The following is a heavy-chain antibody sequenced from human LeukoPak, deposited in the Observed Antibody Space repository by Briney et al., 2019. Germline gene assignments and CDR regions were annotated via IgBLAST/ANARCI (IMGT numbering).Heavy chain of an antibody. V-gene: IGHV3-30*18. J-gene: IGHJ5*02. CDR3: AKDGPMTGLGNWFAP. CDR1: GFTFSSYG. Sequence: GGSLRLSCAASGFTFSSYGMHWVRQAPGKGLEWVAVISYDGSNKYYADSVKGRFTISRDNSKNTLYLQMNSLRAEDTAVYYCAKDGPMTGLGNWFAPGGQEPLVTVSS. D-gene: IGHD1-14*01. CDR2: ISYDGSNK.